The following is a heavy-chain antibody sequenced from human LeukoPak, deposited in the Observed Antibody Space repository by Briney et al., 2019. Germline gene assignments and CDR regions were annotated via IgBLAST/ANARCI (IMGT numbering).Heavy chain of an antibody. V-gene: IGHV3-23*01. Sequence: GGSLRLSCAASGFTFSSYAMSWVRQAPGKGLEWVSAISGSGGSTYYADSVKGRFTISRDNSKNTLYLQLTSLRAEDTAVYYCAQGFSSGWYPYWGQGSLVSVSS. CDR2: ISGSGGST. D-gene: IGHD6-19*01. CDR1: GFTFSSYA. CDR3: AQGFSSGWYPY. J-gene: IGHJ4*02.